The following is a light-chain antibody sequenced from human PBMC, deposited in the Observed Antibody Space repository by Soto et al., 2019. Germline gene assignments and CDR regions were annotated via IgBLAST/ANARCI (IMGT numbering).Light chain of an antibody. V-gene: IGKV1-5*01. J-gene: IGKJ1*01. Sequence: DIQMTQSPSTLSASVGDRVTITCRASQNIYNWIAWYQPKPGKAPKFLIYDASTLESGVPSRFSGRGFGTEFSFTISSLQPDDFGTYYCQHMRTFGQGTKVDIK. CDR3: QHMRT. CDR1: QNIYNW. CDR2: DAS.